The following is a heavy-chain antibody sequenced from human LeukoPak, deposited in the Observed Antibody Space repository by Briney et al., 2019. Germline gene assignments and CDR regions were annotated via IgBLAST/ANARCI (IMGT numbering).Heavy chain of an antibody. CDR3: ARGGTGYYYYYGMDV. CDR1: GFTFSSYW. J-gene: IGHJ6*02. V-gene: IGHV3-74*01. CDR2: INSDGSST. Sequence: GGSLRPSCAASGFTFSSYWMHWVRQAPGKGLVWVSRINSDGSSTSYADSVKGRFTISRDNAKNTLYLQMNSLRAEDTAVYYCARGGTGYYYYYGMDVWGQGTTVTVSS. D-gene: IGHD1-1*01.